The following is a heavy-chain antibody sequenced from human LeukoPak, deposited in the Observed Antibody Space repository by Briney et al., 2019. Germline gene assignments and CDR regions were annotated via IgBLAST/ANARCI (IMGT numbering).Heavy chain of an antibody. Sequence: ASVKVSCKASGGTFSSYAISWVRQAPGQGLEWMGRIIPILGIANYAQKFQGRVTITADKSTSTAYMELSSLRAEDTAVYYCARGGSREWVQFDYWGQGTLVTVSS. CDR3: ARGGSREWVQFDY. D-gene: IGHD1-1*01. CDR1: GGTFSSYA. V-gene: IGHV1-69*04. CDR2: IIPILGIA. J-gene: IGHJ4*02.